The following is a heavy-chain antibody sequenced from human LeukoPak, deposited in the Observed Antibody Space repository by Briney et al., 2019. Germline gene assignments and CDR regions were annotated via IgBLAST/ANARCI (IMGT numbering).Heavy chain of an antibody. J-gene: IGHJ6*03. V-gene: IGHV1-46*01. CDR2: ISPSGSST. CDR1: GYTFTSYY. D-gene: IGHD1-26*01. CDR3: ARRIVGATPYYYYYMDV. Sequence: ASVKVSCKASGYTFTSYYMHWVRQTPGQGLEWMGIISPSGSSTSHAQKFQGRVTMTTDTSTSTAYMELRSLRSDDTAVYYCARRIVGATPYYYYYMDVWGKGTTVTVSS.